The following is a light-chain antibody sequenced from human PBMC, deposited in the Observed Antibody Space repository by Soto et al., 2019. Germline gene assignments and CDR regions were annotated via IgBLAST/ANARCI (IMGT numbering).Light chain of an antibody. CDR2: EAT. CDR3: CSYAGSYTFVV. Sequence: QSALTQPASVSGSPGQSITISCTGTSSDADSFNVVSWYQHHVGEAPKLIIHEATKRPSWVSSRFSGSKSGNSASLTISGLQAEDEADYYCCSYAGSYTFVVFGGGTKLTVL. V-gene: IGLV2-23*02. CDR1: SSDADSFNV. J-gene: IGLJ2*01.